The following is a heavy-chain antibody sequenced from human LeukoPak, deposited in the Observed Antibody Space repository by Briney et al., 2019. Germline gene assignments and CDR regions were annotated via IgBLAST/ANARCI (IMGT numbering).Heavy chain of an antibody. V-gene: IGHV1-69*04. CDR3: ARDRGGSYSMDY. J-gene: IGHJ4*02. CDR2: IIPILGIA. D-gene: IGHD1-26*01. Sequence: SVKVSCTASGGTFSSYAISWVRQAPGQGLEWMGRIIPILGIANYAQKFQGRVTITADKSTSTAYMKLSSLRSEDTAVYYCARDRGGSYSMDYWGQGTLVTVSS. CDR1: GGTFSSYA.